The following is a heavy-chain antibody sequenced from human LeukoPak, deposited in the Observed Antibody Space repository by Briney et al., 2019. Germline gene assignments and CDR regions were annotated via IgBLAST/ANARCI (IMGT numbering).Heavy chain of an antibody. V-gene: IGHV1-46*01. Sequence: ASVKVSCKASGYTFTSYYMHWVRQAPGQGLEWMGIINPSGGSTSYAQKFQGRVTMTRDMSTSTVYMELSSLRSEDTAVYYCARDPSQGWSELDCWGQGTLVSVSS. CDR2: INPSGGST. J-gene: IGHJ4*02. CDR1: GYTFTSYY. CDR3: ARDPSQGWSELDC. D-gene: IGHD1-1*01.